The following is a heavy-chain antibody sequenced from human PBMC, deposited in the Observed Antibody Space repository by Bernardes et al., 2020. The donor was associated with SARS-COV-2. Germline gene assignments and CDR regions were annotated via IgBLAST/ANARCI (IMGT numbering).Heavy chain of an antibody. Sequence: GGSLRLSCAASGFTFSSYAMHWVRQASGKGLEWVAVISYDGSIKKYADSVKGRFTISRDNSKNTLYLQMDSLRPEDTAVYNCAKDGSYCYLAPHWGSFDYWGQGTLVTVSS. V-gene: IGHV3-30-3*01. CDR3: AKDGSYCYLAPHWGSFDY. D-gene: IGHD3-16*02. CDR2: ISYDGSIK. CDR1: GFTFSSYA. J-gene: IGHJ4*02.